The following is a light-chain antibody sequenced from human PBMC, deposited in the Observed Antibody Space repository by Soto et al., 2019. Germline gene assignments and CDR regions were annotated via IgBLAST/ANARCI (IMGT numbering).Light chain of an antibody. J-gene: IGLJ1*01. CDR1: SSTVGSYKL. Sequence: QSAMTQPASVSGSPGQSITISCTGTSSTVGSYKLVSWYQQHPGKAPKLMIFEVNKRPSGVSNRFSGSKSGNTASLTISGLKLEDEADYYCCSSGGSPTYVFGTGTKLTVL. CDR2: EVN. CDR3: CSSGGSPTYV. V-gene: IGLV2-23*02.